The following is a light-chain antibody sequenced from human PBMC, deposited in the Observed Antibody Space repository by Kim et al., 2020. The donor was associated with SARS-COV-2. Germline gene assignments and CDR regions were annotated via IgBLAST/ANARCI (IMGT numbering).Light chain of an antibody. V-gene: IGKV1-17*03. CDR1: QGISNS. CDR2: AAS. J-gene: IGKJ4*01. CDR3: LQYNGYPFT. Sequence: SASVRDRVTITGRGSQGISNSIAWFKQKPGKVPKRLIYAASSLQSGVPSRFSGSGSGTEFTLTISLQPEDFGTYYCLQYNGYPFTFGGGTKVDIK.